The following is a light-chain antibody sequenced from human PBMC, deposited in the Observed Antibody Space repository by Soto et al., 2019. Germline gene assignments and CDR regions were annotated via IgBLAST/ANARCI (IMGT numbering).Light chain of an antibody. Sequence: VLTQSPGTLSLSPGERATLSCRASQSVSIRLAWYQHKSGQAPRLLISGASSRATGIPDRFSGSGSGTDXXXXXSXXXXXXFXXXYCQHYYGTSPITXGXXXXLEI. V-gene: IGKV3-20*01. CDR1: QSVSIR. CDR2: GAS. CDR3: QHYYGTSPIT. J-gene: IGKJ5*01.